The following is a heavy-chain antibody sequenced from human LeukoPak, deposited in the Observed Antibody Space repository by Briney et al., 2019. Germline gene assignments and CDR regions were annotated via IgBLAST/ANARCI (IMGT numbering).Heavy chain of an antibody. Sequence: GRSLRLSCGASGLTFSSYWMSWVRQAPGKGLEWVAYINQEGSQKYYVDSVKGRFTISRDNAKNSLYLQMNSLRAEDTAVYYCARGTNLDYWGQGALVTVSS. V-gene: IGHV3-7*01. CDR1: GLTFSSYW. J-gene: IGHJ4*02. CDR2: INQEGSQK. D-gene: IGHD2-8*01. CDR3: ARGTNLDY.